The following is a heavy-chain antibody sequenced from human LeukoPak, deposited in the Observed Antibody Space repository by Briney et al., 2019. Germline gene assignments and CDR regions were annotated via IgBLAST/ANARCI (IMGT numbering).Heavy chain of an antibody. Sequence: GGSLRLSCAASGFTFSDYYMSWIRQAPGKGLEWVSYISFSSSYTNYADSVKGRFTISRDNAKNSLYLQMNSLRAEDTAVYYCARGGVVGAILAWDYWGQGTLVTVSS. V-gene: IGHV3-11*06. CDR1: GFTFSDYY. J-gene: IGHJ4*02. CDR2: ISFSSSYT. CDR3: ARGGVVGAILAWDY. D-gene: IGHD1-26*01.